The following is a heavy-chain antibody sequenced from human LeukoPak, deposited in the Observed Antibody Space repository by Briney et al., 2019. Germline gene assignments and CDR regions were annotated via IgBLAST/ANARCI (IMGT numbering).Heavy chain of an antibody. CDR2: ISGSGGST. J-gene: IGHJ3*02. V-gene: IGHV3-23*01. CDR3: AKRPPDYGDYEETSI. Sequence: GGSLRLSCAASGFTFSSYAMSWVRQAPGKGLEWVSAISGSGGSTYYADSVEGRFTISRDNSKTTLYLQMNSLRAEDTAVYYCAKRPPDYGDYEETSIWGQGTMVTASS. D-gene: IGHD4-17*01. CDR1: GFTFSSYA.